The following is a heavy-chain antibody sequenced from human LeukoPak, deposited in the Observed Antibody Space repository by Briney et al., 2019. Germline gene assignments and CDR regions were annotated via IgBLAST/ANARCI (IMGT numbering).Heavy chain of an antibody. V-gene: IGHV4-59*01. D-gene: IGHD4-17*01. CDR3: ARATVTTRVDY. Sequence: PSETLSLTCTVSGGSISTYYWSWIRQPPGKGLEWIGYIYYSGSTYYNPSLKSRVTISVHTSKNQFSLKLSSVTAADTAVYYCARATVTTRVDYWGQGTLVTVSS. J-gene: IGHJ4*02. CDR2: IYYSGST. CDR1: GGSISTYY.